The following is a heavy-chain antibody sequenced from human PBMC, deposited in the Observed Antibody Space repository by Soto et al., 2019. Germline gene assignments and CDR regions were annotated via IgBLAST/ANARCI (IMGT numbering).Heavy chain of an antibody. CDR1: GFNIKDYY. J-gene: IGHJ5*02. D-gene: IGHD4-17*01. Sequence: QMRLVDSGGGLVKHGGSLTLACAASGFNIKDYYMTWVRQAPGGGLDWISYISNSSRTIYYADSVRGRFTISRDNVNNFLYLHMTSLRVDDTAVYYCVRMDFGVYADSFHPWGRGTVVIVSS. CDR3: VRMDFGVYADSFHP. CDR2: ISNSSRTI. V-gene: IGHV3-11*01.